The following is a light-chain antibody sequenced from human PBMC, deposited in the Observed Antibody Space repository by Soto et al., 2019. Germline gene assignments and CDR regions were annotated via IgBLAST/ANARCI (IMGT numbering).Light chain of an antibody. CDR2: SNN. CDR3: AAWDDSLTGWL. Sequence: QSVLTQPPSASGTPGQTVTISCSGSSSNIGVNAVNWFQKFPGRAPQLLINSNNQRPAGVPDRFSASKSGTSASLAISGLQSDDETDYYCAAWDDSLTGWLFGGGTKLTVL. CDR1: SSNIGVNA. J-gene: IGLJ3*02. V-gene: IGLV1-44*01.